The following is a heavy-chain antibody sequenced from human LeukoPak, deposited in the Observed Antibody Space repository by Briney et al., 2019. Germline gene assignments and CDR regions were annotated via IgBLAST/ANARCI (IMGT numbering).Heavy chain of an antibody. V-gene: IGHV3-30*03. CDR3: ASDIAVAGTPPNYYYYGMDV. CDR2: ISYGGSNK. D-gene: IGHD6-19*01. Sequence: GRSLRLSCAASGFTFSSYGMHWVRQAPGKGLEWVAVISYGGSNKYYADSVKGRFTISRDNSKNTLYLQMNSLRAEDTAVYYCASDIAVAGTPPNYYYYGMDVWGQGTTVTVSS. CDR1: GFTFSSYG. J-gene: IGHJ6*02.